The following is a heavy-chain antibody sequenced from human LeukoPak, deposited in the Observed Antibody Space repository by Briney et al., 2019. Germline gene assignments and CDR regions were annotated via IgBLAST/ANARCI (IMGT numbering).Heavy chain of an antibody. CDR2: IYPGDSDI. CDR3: ARQADYNILTGYFKGHLDY. D-gene: IGHD3-9*01. J-gene: IGHJ4*02. CDR1: GYSFNTYW. V-gene: IGHV5-51*01. Sequence: GESLKISCKGSGYSFNTYWIAWVRQMPGKGLEWMGIIYPGDSDIRYSPSFQGQVTISADESISTTYLQWSSLKASDTATYYCARQADYNILTGYFKGHLDYWGQGTLVTVSS.